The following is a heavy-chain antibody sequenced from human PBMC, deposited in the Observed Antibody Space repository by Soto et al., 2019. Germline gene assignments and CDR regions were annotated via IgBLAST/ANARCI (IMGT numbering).Heavy chain of an antibody. V-gene: IGHV4-59*01. D-gene: IGHD3-9*01. Sequence: SETLSLTCTVSGGSISSYYWSWIRQPPGKGLEWIGYIYYSGSTNYNPSLKSRVTISVDTSKNQFSLKLSSVTAADTAVYYCARDDFDRTDAFDIWGQGTMVTVSS. CDR3: ARDDFDRTDAFDI. CDR2: IYYSGST. J-gene: IGHJ3*02. CDR1: GGSISSYY.